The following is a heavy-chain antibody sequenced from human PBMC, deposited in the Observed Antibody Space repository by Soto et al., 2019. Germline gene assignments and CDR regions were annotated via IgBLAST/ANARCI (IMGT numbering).Heavy chain of an antibody. D-gene: IGHD6-19*01. Sequence: EDSVIVSCKASGYTFTSYAMHWVRQAPGQRLEWMGWINAGNGNTKYSQKFQGRVTITRDTSASTAYMELSSLRSEDTAVYYCARGGSSGWLYYFDYWGQGTLVTVSS. J-gene: IGHJ4*02. V-gene: IGHV1-3*01. CDR3: ARGGSSGWLYYFDY. CDR2: INAGNGNT. CDR1: GYTFTSYA.